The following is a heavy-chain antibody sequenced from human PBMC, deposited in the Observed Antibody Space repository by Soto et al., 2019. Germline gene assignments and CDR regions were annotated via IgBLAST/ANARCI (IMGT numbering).Heavy chain of an antibody. V-gene: IGHV3-15*01. CDR3: TTDPLYSGSYPDAFDI. CDR1: GFTFSNAW. J-gene: IGHJ3*02. D-gene: IGHD1-26*01. Sequence: EVQLVESGGGLVKPGGSLRLSCAASGFTFSNAWMSWVRQAPGKGLEWVGRIKSKTDGGTTDYAAPVKGRFTISRDDSKNTLYLQMNSLKTEDTAVYYCTTDPLYSGSYPDAFDIWGQGTMVTVSS. CDR2: IKSKTDGGTT.